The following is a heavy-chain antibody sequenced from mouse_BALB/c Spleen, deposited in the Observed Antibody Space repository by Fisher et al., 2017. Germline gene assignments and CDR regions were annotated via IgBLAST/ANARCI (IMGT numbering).Heavy chain of an antibody. J-gene: IGHJ4*01. V-gene: IGHV1-64*01. D-gene: IGHD1-1*01. CDR3: ARDYGSSYYAMDY. Sequence: DKFKGKATLTADKSSSTAYMQLSSLTSEDSTVYYCARDYGSSYYAMDYWGQGTSVTVSS.